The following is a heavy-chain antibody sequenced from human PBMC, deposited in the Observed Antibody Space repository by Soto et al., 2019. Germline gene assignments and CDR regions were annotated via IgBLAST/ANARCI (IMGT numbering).Heavy chain of an antibody. J-gene: IGHJ4*02. V-gene: IGHV1-46*01. D-gene: IGHD3-16*01. CDR3: ARASIIPLGELAD. Sequence: GASVKVSCKASGYTFSNYYVHWVRQAPGQGLEWLGVIDPNGGSTSHIEKFQGRVTMTRDTSTSTVYMDLSSLRSEDTAVYYCARASIIPLGELADWGQGTRVTVSS. CDR1: GYTFSNYY. CDR2: IDPNGGST.